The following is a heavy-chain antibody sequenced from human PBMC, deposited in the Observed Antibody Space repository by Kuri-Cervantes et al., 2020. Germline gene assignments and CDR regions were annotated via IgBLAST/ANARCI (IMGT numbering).Heavy chain of an antibody. CDR2: INPSGGST. CDR3: AREPTDYCGGDCFDWFDP. D-gene: IGHD2-21*02. Sequence: ASVKVSCKASGYTFTSYHMHWVRQAPGQGLEWMGIINPSGGSTSYAQKFQGRVTMTRDTSTSTVYMELSSLRSEDTAVYYCAREPTDYCGGDCFDWFDPWGQGTLVTVSS. J-gene: IGHJ5*02. CDR1: GYTFTSYH. V-gene: IGHV1-46*01.